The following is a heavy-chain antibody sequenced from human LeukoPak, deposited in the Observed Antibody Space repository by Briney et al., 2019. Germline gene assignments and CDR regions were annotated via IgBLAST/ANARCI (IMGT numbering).Heavy chain of an antibody. CDR2: IFPGNSDT. CDR1: GYSFISYW. J-gene: IGHJ4*02. D-gene: IGHD5-18*01. Sequence: PGESLKISCEGSGYSFISYWIGWARQMPGKGLEWMAIIFPGNSDTIYSPSFQGQVTISADKSVSTACLQWRGLKASDTAIYYCVRHNNYALDYWGQGTLVTVSS. V-gene: IGHV5-51*01. CDR3: VRHNNYALDY.